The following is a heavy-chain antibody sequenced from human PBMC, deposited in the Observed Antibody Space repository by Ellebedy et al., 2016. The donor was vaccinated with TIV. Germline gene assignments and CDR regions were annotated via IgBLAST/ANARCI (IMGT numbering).Heavy chain of an antibody. J-gene: IGHJ6*02. CDR2: IKSKTDGGTT. CDR3: TTVTLVRVSTYYYGMDV. V-gene: IGHV3-15*01. CDR1: GFTFSNAW. D-gene: IGHD6-13*01. Sequence: GESLKISXAASGFTFSNAWMSWVRQAPGKGLEWVGRIKSKTDGGTTDYAAPVKGRFTISRDDSKNTLYLQMNSLKTEDTAVYYCTTVTLVRVSTYYYGMDVWGQGTTVTVSS.